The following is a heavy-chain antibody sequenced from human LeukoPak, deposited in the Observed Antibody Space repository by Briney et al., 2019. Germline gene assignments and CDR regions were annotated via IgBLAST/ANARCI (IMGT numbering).Heavy chain of an antibody. Sequence: GGSLRLSCAASGFTFSNYWMSWVRQAPGKGLEWVANIKQDGSEKYYVDSVKGRFTISRDNAKNSLYLQMNSLRAEDTAVYYCARDLWKSVGSFGYYYGMDVWGQGTTVTVSS. CDR3: ARDLWKSVGSFGYYYGMDV. V-gene: IGHV3-7*01. CDR1: GFTFSNYW. J-gene: IGHJ6*02. CDR2: IKQDGSEK. D-gene: IGHD5-18*01.